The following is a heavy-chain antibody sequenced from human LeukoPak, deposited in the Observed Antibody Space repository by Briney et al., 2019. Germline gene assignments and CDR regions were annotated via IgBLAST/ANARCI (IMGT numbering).Heavy chain of an antibody. CDR2: ISSSSSHI. V-gene: IGHV3-21*01. Sequence: GGSLRLSCAASGFTFSSYTMNWVRQAPGKGLEWVSSISSSSSHIYYADSVKGRFTISRDNAKNSLYLKMNSLRAEDTAVYYCARCGYYLSRAFDIWGQGTMVTVSS. CDR3: ARCGYYLSRAFDI. D-gene: IGHD3-22*01. CDR1: GFTFSSYT. J-gene: IGHJ3*02.